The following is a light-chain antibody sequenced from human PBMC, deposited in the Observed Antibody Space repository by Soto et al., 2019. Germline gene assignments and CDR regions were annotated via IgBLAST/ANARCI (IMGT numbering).Light chain of an antibody. CDR3: QQRSNWPLT. CDR1: QSVSRY. CDR2: DAS. V-gene: IGKV3-11*01. J-gene: IGKJ4*01. Sequence: ATLSCRASQSVSRYLAWYQQKPGQTPRLLIYDASNRAAGIPARFSGSGSGTDFTLTISSLEPEDFAVYYCQQRSNWPLTFGGGTKVDIK.